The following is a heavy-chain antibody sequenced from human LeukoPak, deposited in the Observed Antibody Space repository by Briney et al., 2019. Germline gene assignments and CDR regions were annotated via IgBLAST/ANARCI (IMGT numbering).Heavy chain of an antibody. CDR2: IIPIFGTA. J-gene: IGHJ4*02. CDR3: ASRLIAVAGAFPYY. CDR1: GGTFSSYA. V-gene: IGHV1-69*13. D-gene: IGHD6-19*01. Sequence: SVKVSCKASGGTFSSYAISWVRQAPGQGLEWMGGIIPIFGTANYAQKFQGRVTITADESTSTAYMELSSLRSEDTAVYYCASRLIAVAGAFPYYWGQGTLVTVSS.